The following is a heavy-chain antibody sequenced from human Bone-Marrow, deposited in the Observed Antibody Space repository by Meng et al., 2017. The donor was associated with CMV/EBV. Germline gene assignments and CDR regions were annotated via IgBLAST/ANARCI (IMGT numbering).Heavy chain of an antibody. D-gene: IGHD3-3*01. Sequence: GGSLRLSCAASGFTFSSYAMHWVRQAPGKGLEWVAVISYDGSNKYYADSVKGRFTISRDNSKNTLYLQMNSLRAEDTAVYYCARDTERITIFGVVRTYYYYYGMDVWGQGTTVTVSS. CDR1: GFTFSSYA. CDR2: ISYDGSNK. V-gene: IGHV3-30*04. CDR3: ARDTERITIFGVVRTYYYYYGMDV. J-gene: IGHJ6*02.